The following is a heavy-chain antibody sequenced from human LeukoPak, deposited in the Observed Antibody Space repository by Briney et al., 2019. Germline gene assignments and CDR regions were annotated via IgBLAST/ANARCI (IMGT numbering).Heavy chain of an antibody. D-gene: IGHD2-15*01. CDR3: ARRMEIGGPHAFDI. CDR2: FNWNGGST. Sequence: AGGPLDLPCQPSGFPFVVYGLSWARQPPGRGLGWFPGFNWNGGSTGYADSVKGRFTISRDNAKNSLYLQMKSLRAEDTALYHCARRMEIGGPHAFDIWGQGTMVTVSS. J-gene: IGHJ3*02. V-gene: IGHV3-20*01. CDR1: GFPFVVYG.